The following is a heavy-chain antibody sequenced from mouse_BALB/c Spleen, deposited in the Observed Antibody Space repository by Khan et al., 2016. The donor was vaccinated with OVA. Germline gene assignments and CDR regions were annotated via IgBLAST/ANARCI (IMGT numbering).Heavy chain of an antibody. CDR3: TRFHGGY. Sequence: QILLVQSGPELKKPGETVKISCKASGYTFTNYVMNWVKQSPGKGLKWMGWINTYTGETTYADDFKGRFDFSLETSASTAYLQINSLKNEDTATYFCTRFHGGYWGQGTTLIVSS. J-gene: IGHJ2*01. CDR1: GYTFTNYV. V-gene: IGHV9-3-1*01. CDR2: INTYTGET.